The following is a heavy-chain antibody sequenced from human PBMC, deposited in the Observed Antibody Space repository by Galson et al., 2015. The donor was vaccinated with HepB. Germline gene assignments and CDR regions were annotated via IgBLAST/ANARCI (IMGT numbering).Heavy chain of an antibody. CDR1: GFTFSSYS. CDR2: ISSSSSTI. CDR3: AIEFGVTTYGGPG. D-gene: IGHD4-17*01. Sequence: SLRLSCAASGFTFSSYSMNWVRQAPGKGLEWVSYISSSSSTIYYADSVKGRFTISRDNAKNSLYLQMNSLRAEDTAVYYCAIEFGVTTYGGPGWGQGTLVTVSS. V-gene: IGHV3-48*04. J-gene: IGHJ4*02.